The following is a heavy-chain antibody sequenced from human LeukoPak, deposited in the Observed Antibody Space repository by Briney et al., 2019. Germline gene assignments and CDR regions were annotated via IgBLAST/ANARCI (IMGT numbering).Heavy chain of an antibody. V-gene: IGHV4-30-2*01. Sequence: SQTLSLTCAVSGGSISSGGYSWSWIRQPPGKGLEWIGYIYHSGGTYYNPSLKSRVTISVDRSKNQFSLKLSSVTAADTAVYYCARVYYDSSGPLDYWGQGTLVTVSS. CDR3: ARVYYDSSGPLDY. CDR1: GGSISSGGYS. CDR2: IYHSGGT. J-gene: IGHJ4*02. D-gene: IGHD3-22*01.